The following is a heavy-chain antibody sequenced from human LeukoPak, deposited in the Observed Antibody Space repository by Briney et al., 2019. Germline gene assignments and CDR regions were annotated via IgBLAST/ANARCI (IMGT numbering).Heavy chain of an antibody. D-gene: IGHD6-6*01. V-gene: IGHV3-23*01. Sequence: GGSLRLSCAASGFTFTNYVMTWVRQAPGKGLEWVSGISVSGADTYYADSVKGRFTISRDNSKNTVSLRMNSLRAEDSAVYYCASRKEFSTSSVFYWGPGTLVTVSS. J-gene: IGHJ4*02. CDR1: GFTFTNYV. CDR3: ASRKEFSTSSVFY. CDR2: ISVSGADT.